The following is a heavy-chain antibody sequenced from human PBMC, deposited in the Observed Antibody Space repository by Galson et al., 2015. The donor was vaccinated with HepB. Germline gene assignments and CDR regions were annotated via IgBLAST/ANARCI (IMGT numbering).Heavy chain of an antibody. D-gene: IGHD3-22*01. CDR2: ISPDGSNK. V-gene: IGHV3-7*01. CDR3: ARAGREELDYDDSSAFMFHGMDV. CDR1: EFTFSANW. Sequence: SLRFSCAGSEFTFSANWVSWVRQTPGKGLDWVANISPDGSNKFYADSVKGRFTISRDNSKNTVYLQMKSLRVEDTSVYYCARAGREELDYDDSSAFMFHGMDVWGQGTTVSVSS. J-gene: IGHJ6*02.